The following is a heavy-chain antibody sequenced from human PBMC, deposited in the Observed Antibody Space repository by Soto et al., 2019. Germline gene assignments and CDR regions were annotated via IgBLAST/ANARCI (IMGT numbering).Heavy chain of an antibody. CDR2: IIPILGIA. D-gene: IGHD6-19*01. CDR3: ARDSIAVAGKPFDY. CDR1: GGTFSSYS. J-gene: IGHJ4*02. V-gene: IGHV1-69*04. Sequence: SVKVSCKASGGTFSSYSISWVRQAPGQGLEWMGRIIPILGIANYAQKFQGRVTITADKSTSTAYMELSSLRSEDTAVYYCARDSIAVAGKPFDYWGQGTLVTVSS.